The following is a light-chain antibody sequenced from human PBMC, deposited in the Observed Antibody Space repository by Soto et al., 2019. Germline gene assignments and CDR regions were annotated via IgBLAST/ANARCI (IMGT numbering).Light chain of an antibody. CDR1: SSDVGGYKY. V-gene: IGLV2-8*01. Sequence: QSALTQPPSASGSPGQSVTTSCTGTSSDVGGYKYVSWYQQHPGKAPKLMIFEVNKRPSGVPDRFSGSKSGNTASLTVSGLQAEDEVDYYCSSYAGINNLGVFGTGTKLTVL. CDR3: SSYAGINNLGV. J-gene: IGLJ1*01. CDR2: EVN.